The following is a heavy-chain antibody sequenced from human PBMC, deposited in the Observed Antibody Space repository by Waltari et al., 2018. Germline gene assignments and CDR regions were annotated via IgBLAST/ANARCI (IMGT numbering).Heavy chain of an antibody. CDR2: VSPIFGRA. J-gene: IGHJ4*02. CDR3: ARDPTYYYDSSGYRYYFDY. V-gene: IGHV1-69*04. CDR1: GGTFSSYA. Sequence: QVQLVQSGAEVKKPGSSVKVSCKASGGTFSSYAISWVRQAPGQGLEWMGRVSPIFGRANYAQRFEGRVTMAADKSTSTAYMELSSLRSEDTAVYYCARDPTYYYDSSGYRYYFDYWGQGTLVTVSS. D-gene: IGHD3-22*01.